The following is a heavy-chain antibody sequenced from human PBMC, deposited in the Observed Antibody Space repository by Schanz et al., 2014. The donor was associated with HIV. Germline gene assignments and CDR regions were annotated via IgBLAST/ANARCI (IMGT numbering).Heavy chain of an antibody. CDR3: AKVLIPMIAVPYYGMDV. D-gene: IGHD3-22*01. Sequence: EVQLVESGGGLVQPGRSLRLSCAASGFTFDEYAMHWVRQAPGKGLEWVSSISWNSGSIDYVDSAKGRFTISRDNAKNSLYLQMNSLRAEDTAVYYCAKVLIPMIAVPYYGMDVWGQGTTVTVSS. J-gene: IGHJ6*02. CDR1: GFTFDEYA. V-gene: IGHV3-9*01. CDR2: ISWNSGSI.